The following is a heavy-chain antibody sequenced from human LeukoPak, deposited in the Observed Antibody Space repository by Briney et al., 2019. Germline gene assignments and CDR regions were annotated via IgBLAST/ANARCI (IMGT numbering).Heavy chain of an antibody. Sequence: SETLSLTCTVSGGSISSYYWSWIRQPPGKGLEWIGYIYYSGSTNYNPSLKSRVTISVDTSKNQFSLKPSSVTAADTAVYYCARHFYDSSGYGAFDIWGQGTMVTVSS. D-gene: IGHD3-22*01. V-gene: IGHV4-59*08. CDR1: GGSISSYY. J-gene: IGHJ3*02. CDR3: ARHFYDSSGYGAFDI. CDR2: IYYSGST.